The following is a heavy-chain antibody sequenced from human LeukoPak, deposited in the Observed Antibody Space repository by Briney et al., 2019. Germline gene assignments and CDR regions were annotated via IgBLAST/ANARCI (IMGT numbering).Heavy chain of an antibody. CDR2: INWNGGSI. D-gene: IGHD5-12*01. J-gene: IGHJ4*02. CDR1: GFTFEDYG. Sequence: GGSLRLSCAASGFTFEDYGMSWVRQVQGRGLEWVSGINWNGGSISYAESVKGRFTISRDNAKNSLYLQMNSLRAEDMALYYCAKDKVGGYDFGYFDYWGQGTLVTVSS. CDR3: AKDKVGGYDFGYFDY. V-gene: IGHV3-20*04.